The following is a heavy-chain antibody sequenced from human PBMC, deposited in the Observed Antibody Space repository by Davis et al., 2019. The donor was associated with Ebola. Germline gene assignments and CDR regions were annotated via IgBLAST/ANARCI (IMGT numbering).Heavy chain of an antibody. CDR2: IYYSGTT. D-gene: IGHD3-22*01. CDR1: GASISSYY. CDR3: SRGTSSGFYGGRHDF. J-gene: IGHJ4*02. V-gene: IGHV4-59*01. Sequence: MPSETLSLTCTVSGASISSYYWSWIRQPPGKGLEWIGYIYYSGTTDYNPSLKSRVTISRDTSKNQASLTLNSVTAADTAVYFCSRGTSSGFYGGRHDFWGLGTLVTVSS.